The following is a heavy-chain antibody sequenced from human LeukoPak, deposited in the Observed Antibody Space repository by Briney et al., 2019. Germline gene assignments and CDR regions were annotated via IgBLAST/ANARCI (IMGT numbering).Heavy chain of an antibody. D-gene: IGHD4-17*01. CDR1: GFTFSSYA. V-gene: IGHV3-23*01. J-gene: IGHJ4*02. CDR2: ISGSGGST. Sequence: PGGSLRLSSAASGFTFSSYAMSSVRQAPGKGLEWVSAISGSGGSTYYADSVKGRFTISRDNSKNTLYLQMNSLRAEDTAVYYCAKDRRTTVTTYFDYWGQGTLVTVSS. CDR3: AKDRRTTVTTYFDY.